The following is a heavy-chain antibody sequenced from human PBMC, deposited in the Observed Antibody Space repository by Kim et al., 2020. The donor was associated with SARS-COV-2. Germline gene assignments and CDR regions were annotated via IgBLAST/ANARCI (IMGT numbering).Heavy chain of an antibody. V-gene: IGHV1-8*01. CDR1: GYTFTSYD. J-gene: IGHJ4*02. CDR2: MNPNSGNT. CDR3: ARGKHYATSAGY. Sequence: ASVKVSCKASGYTFTSYDINWVRQATGQGLEWMGWMNPNSGNTGYAQKFQGRVTMTRNTSISTAYMELSSLRSEDTAVYYCARGKHYATSAGYWGQGTLVTVSS. D-gene: IGHD4-17*01.